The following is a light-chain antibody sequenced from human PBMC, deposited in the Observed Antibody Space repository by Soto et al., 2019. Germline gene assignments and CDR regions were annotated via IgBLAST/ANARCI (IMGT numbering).Light chain of an antibody. V-gene: IGLV2-23*01. J-gene: IGLJ1*01. Sequence: QSALTQPASVSGSPGQSITISCTGTSSDVGSYNLVSWYQQHPGKAPKLMIYEDSNRPSGVSNRFSGSKSGNTASLTISGLQDEDESYYYCCSYAGTSLYVFGTGTKLTVL. CDR1: SSDVGSYNL. CDR3: CSYAGTSLYV. CDR2: EDS.